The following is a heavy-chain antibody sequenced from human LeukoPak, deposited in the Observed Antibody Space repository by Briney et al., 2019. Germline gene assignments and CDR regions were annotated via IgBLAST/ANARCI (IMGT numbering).Heavy chain of an antibody. V-gene: IGHV4-61*05. CDR2: SYYSGST. D-gene: IGHD3-9*01. CDR3: ARAGGDYDILTGWIDEYYFDY. J-gene: IGHJ4*02. CDR1: GGSISSSRDY. Sequence: NAAETLSLTCIVSGGSISSSRDYWAWIRQPPGKGLEWIGYSYYSGSTNYNSSLKSRFTISIDTDRNQFSLKLSSETAADTAMYYCARAGGDYDILTGWIDEYYFDYWGQGTVVTVSS.